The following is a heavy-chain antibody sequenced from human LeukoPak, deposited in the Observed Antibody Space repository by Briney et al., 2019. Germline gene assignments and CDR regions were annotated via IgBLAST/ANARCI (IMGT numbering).Heavy chain of an antibody. CDR2: ISSSGSTI. V-gene: IGHV3-11*04. CDR3: LLDISIVPRRFDP. J-gene: IGHJ5*02. CDR1: GFTFSDYY. D-gene: IGHD2-2*03. Sequence: PGGSLRLSCAASGFTFSDYYMSWIRQAPGKGLEWVSYISSSGSTIYYADSVKGRFTISRDNAKNSLYLQMNSLRAEDTAVYYCLLDISIVPRRFDPWGQGTLVTVSS.